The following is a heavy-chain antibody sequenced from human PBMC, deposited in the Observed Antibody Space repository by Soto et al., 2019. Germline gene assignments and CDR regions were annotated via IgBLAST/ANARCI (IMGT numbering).Heavy chain of an antibody. Sequence: QVQLQESGPGLVKPSETLSLTCTVSGGSISSYYWSWIRQPPGKGLEWIGYIYYSGSTNYNPSLKSRVTISVDPSKNQFSLKLSSVTAADTAVYYCARDPYCSGGSCYSVAFDIWGQGTMVTVSS. D-gene: IGHD2-15*01. V-gene: IGHV4-59*01. CDR2: IYYSGST. CDR3: ARDPYCSGGSCYSVAFDI. J-gene: IGHJ3*02. CDR1: GGSISSYY.